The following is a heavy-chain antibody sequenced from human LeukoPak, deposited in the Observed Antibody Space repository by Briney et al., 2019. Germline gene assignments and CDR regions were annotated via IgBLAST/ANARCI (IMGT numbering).Heavy chain of an antibody. V-gene: IGHV4-34*01. D-gene: IGHD3-16*01. CDR3: ATSGGTLGPTNYFAY. J-gene: IGHJ4*02. Sequence: SETLSLTCAVYGESFSGYYWSWIRQPPGKGLEWIGEINHSGSTNYNPSLKSRVTISVDTSKNQFSLKLSSVTAANTAVYYCATSGGTLGPTNYFAYWGQGTLVTVSS. CDR2: INHSGST. CDR1: GESFSGYY.